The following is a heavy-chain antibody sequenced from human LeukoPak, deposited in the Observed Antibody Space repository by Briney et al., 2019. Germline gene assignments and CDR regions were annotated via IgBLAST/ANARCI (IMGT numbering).Heavy chain of an antibody. CDR1: GFTFSSYS. V-gene: IGHV3-48*02. J-gene: IGHJ6*02. CDR2: ISSSSSTI. Sequence: GSLRLSCAASGFTFSSYSMNWVRQAPGKGLEWVSYISSSSSTIYYADSVKGRFTISRDNAKNSLYLQMNSLRDEDTAVYYCARDLATVYHYYYYGMDVWGQGTTVTVSS. D-gene: IGHD4-17*01. CDR3: ARDLATVYHYYYYGMDV.